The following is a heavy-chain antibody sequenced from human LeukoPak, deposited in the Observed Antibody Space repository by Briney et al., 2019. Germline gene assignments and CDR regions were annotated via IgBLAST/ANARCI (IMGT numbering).Heavy chain of an antibody. Sequence: GRSLRLSCAASGFTFSSYGMHWVRQAPGKGLEWVAVIWYDGSNKYYADSVKGRFTISRDNSKNTLYLQMNSLGADDTAVYYCAKLYGYYDSTGYHYYFDYWGQGTLVTVSS. CDR2: IWYDGSNK. J-gene: IGHJ4*02. V-gene: IGHV3-33*06. D-gene: IGHD3-22*01. CDR1: GFTFSSYG. CDR3: AKLYGYYDSTGYHYYFDY.